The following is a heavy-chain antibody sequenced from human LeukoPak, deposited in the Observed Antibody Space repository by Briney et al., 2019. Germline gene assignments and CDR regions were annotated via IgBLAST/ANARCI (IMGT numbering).Heavy chain of an antibody. V-gene: IGHV3-21*04. D-gene: IGHD3-10*01. J-gene: IGHJ4*02. Sequence: AGGSLRLSCAASGFTFSSYSMNWVRQAPGKGLEWVSSISSSSSYIYYADSVKGRFTISRDNSKNTLYLQMNSLRAEDTAVYYCAKAASLKRGYFDYWGQGTLVTVSP. CDR1: GFTFSSYS. CDR3: AKAASLKRGYFDY. CDR2: ISSSSSYI.